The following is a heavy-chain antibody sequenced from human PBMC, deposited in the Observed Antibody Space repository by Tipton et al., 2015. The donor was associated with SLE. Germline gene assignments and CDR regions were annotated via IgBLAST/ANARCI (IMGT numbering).Heavy chain of an antibody. CDR2: ISSSSTYI. CDR3: ARDIGAFDI. V-gene: IGHV3-21*01. Sequence: SLRLSCAASGFTFINYAMSWVRQAPGKGLEWVSSISSSSTYIDYADSVKGRFTISRDNAKNSLYLQINSLRAEDTAVYYCARDIGAFDIWGQGTMVTVSS. J-gene: IGHJ3*02. CDR1: GFTFINYA. D-gene: IGHD2-15*01.